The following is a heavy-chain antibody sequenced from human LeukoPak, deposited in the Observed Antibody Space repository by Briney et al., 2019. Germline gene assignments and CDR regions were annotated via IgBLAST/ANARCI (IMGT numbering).Heavy chain of an antibody. D-gene: IGHD3-16*01. V-gene: IGHV3-64*01. CDR3: VTDRNRGGSY. Sequence: PGGSLRLSCAGAGFTFSNYAVYWVRQAAGKGLENVAGIGSNGDSTYYANSVKGRFTISRDNSKNTLFLQMGSLRAEDMAVYYCVTDRNRGGSYWGQGTLVTVSS. J-gene: IGHJ4*02. CDR2: IGSNGDST. CDR1: GFTFSNYA.